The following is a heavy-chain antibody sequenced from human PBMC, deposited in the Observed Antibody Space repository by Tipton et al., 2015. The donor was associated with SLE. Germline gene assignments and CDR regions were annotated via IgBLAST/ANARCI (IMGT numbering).Heavy chain of an antibody. Sequence: TLFLTCTVSGGSIISYYWTWIRQPPGKGLEWIGFSYYNGNTKSNPSLKSRVIISVDTSKNQFSLKLNSVTAADTAVYYCARVQEGGYYYYGMDVWGQGTAVTVSS. J-gene: IGHJ6*02. CDR1: GGSIISYY. D-gene: IGHD3-16*01. CDR2: SYYNGNT. CDR3: ARVQEGGYYYYGMDV. V-gene: IGHV4-59*12.